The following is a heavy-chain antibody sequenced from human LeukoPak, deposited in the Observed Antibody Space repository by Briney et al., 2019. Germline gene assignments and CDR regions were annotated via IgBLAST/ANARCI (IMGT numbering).Heavy chain of an antibody. J-gene: IGHJ5*02. V-gene: IGHV4-34*01. Sequence: PSETLSFTCSVSGGSFSGYYWTWIRQSPGKGLDWIGEIDDSGSTNYNPSLASRITMSVDTSKNQFSLNLKSVTAADTAVYYCARGLVTGVHYDYVWGSYRRNWFDPWGQGTLVTVSS. CDR1: GGSFSGYY. D-gene: IGHD3-16*02. CDR2: IDDSGST. CDR3: ARGLVTGVHYDYVWGSYRRNWFDP.